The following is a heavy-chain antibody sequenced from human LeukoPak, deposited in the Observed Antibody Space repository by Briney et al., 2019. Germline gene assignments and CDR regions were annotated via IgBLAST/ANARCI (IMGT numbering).Heavy chain of an antibody. Sequence: PGRSLRLSYAASGFTFDDYAMHWVRQAPGKGLEWDSGISWNSGSIGYADSVKGRFTISRDNAKNSLYLQMNSLRAEDTALYYCAKGGQVVRGAEYYYYGMDVWGQGTTVTVSS. CDR1: GFTFDDYA. J-gene: IGHJ6*02. D-gene: IGHD3-10*01. CDR3: AKGGQVVRGAEYYYYGMDV. V-gene: IGHV3-9*01. CDR2: ISWNSGSI.